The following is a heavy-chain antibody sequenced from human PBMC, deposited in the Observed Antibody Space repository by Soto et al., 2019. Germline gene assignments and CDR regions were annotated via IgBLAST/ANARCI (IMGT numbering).Heavy chain of an antibody. V-gene: IGHV3-33*03. D-gene: IGHD3-22*01. CDR3: VVDTSGPLAY. Sequence: QVHLVESGGGVVQPGRSLRLSCAASGFTFSSYGMHWVRQAPGKGLEWVAVIWYDGNKKYYGDSVRGRFTISRDNSKNTLYLEMNSLRAEDTAVYYGVVDTSGPLAYWGQGTLVTVSS. J-gene: IGHJ4*02. CDR1: GFTFSSYG. CDR2: IWYDGNKK.